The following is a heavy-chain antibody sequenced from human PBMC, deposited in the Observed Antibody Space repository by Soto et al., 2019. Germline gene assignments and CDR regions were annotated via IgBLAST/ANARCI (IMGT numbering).Heavy chain of an antibody. Sequence: SDTLSLTCTVSGGSISGYYWSWIRQPPGKGLEWIGYIHYTGSTNYDPSLKRRVTISADTSKHQFSLKMSPVPASDTAVYFCARHSTSSTNNWFDPWGQGTLVTVSS. V-gene: IGHV4-59*08. CDR1: GGSISGYY. J-gene: IGHJ5*02. CDR3: ARHSTSSTNNWFDP. CDR2: IHYTGST.